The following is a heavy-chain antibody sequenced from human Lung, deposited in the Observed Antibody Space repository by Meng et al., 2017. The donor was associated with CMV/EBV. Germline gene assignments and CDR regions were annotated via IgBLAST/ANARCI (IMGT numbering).Heavy chain of an antibody. CDR2: IPHRGSS. CDR1: GSSITNHNG. J-gene: IGHJ1*01. CDR3: LRRSGGSA. Sequence: QVPDAGTAFVQPSEALSPPLAVSGSSITNHNGWAWVRQPPGNGLEWIGEIPHRGSSAYNPSLKSRVSMSIDKSKNQFSLKLTSVTAADTAVYHCLRRSGGSAWGQGTLVTVSS. D-gene: IGHD3-10*01. V-gene: IGHV4-4*02.